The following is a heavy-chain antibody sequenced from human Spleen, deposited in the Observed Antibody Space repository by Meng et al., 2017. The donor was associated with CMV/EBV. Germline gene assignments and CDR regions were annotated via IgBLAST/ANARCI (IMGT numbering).Heavy chain of an antibody. Sequence: GESLKISCTASGFTFSNYAMSWVRQAPGKGLEWVSYISKSGSTTYYGESVKGRFTISRDSAINTVYLQMNSLRADDTAVYYCARGLTFPWGQGTLVTVSS. V-gene: IGHV3-11*01. J-gene: IGHJ5*02. CDR2: ISKSGSTT. CDR3: ARGLTFP. CDR1: GFTFSNYA.